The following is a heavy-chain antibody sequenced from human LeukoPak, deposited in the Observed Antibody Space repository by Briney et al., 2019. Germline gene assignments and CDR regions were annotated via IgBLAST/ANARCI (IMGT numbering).Heavy chain of an antibody. V-gene: IGHV3-30-3*01. CDR1: GFTFSSYA. CDR3: ARTLSMIVVVRGFDY. J-gene: IGHJ4*02. Sequence: PGGSLRLPCAASGFTFSSYAMHWVRQAPGKGLEWVAVISYDGSNKYYADSVKGRFTISRDNSKNTLYLQMNSLRAEDTAVYYCARTLSMIVVVRGFDYWGQGTLVTVSS. D-gene: IGHD3-22*01. CDR2: ISYDGSNK.